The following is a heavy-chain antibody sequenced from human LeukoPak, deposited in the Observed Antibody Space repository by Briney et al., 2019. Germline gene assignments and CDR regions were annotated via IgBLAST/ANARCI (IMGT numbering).Heavy chain of an antibody. J-gene: IGHJ4*02. D-gene: IGHD6-6*01. Sequence: SETLSLTCTVSGGSISSGGYYWSWIPQPPGKGLEWIGYIYHSGSTYYNPSLKSRVTISVDRSKNQFSLKLSSVTAADTAVYYCARYHSSSSRIDYWGQGTLVTAPS. V-gene: IGHV4-30-2*01. CDR2: IYHSGST. CDR3: ARYHSSSSRIDY. CDR1: GGSISSGGYY.